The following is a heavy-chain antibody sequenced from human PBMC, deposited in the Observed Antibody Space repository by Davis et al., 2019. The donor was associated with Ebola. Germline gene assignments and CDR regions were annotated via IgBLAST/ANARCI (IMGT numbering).Heavy chain of an antibody. CDR1: GGSISSYY. CDR2: IYYSGST. J-gene: IGHJ5*02. CDR3: ARAPGGRYYGWFDP. Sequence: PSETLSLTCTVPGGSISSYYWSWIRQPPGKGLEWIGYIYYSGSTNYNPSLKSRVTISVDTSKNQFSLKLSSVTAADTAVYYCARAPGGRYYGWFDPWGQGTLVTVSS. V-gene: IGHV4-59*08. D-gene: IGHD1-26*01.